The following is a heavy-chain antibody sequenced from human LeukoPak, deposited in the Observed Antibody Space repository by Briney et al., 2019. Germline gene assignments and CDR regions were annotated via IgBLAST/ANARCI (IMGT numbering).Heavy chain of an antibody. D-gene: IGHD2-15*01. Sequence: ASVKVSCKASGYTFTGYYMHWVRQAPGQGLEWMGWINPNSGGTNYAQKFQGRVTMTRDTSISTAYMELSRLRSDDTAVYYCARGSIVVVVAATDFDYWGQGTLVTVSS. CDR2: INPNSGGT. CDR3: ARGSIVVVVAATDFDY. V-gene: IGHV1-2*02. J-gene: IGHJ4*02. CDR1: GYTFTGYY.